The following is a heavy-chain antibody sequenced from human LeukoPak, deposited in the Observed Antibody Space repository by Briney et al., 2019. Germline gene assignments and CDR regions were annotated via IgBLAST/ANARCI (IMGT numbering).Heavy chain of an antibody. CDR2: INPNSGGT. J-gene: IGHJ4*02. CDR1: GYTFTGNY. Sequence: GASVKVSCKASGYTFTGNYVHGVRQAPGQGLEWMGWINPNSGGTNFAQKFQGRVTMTRDTSISTVYMEMSSLKFDDSAVYYCAREGSSGYVDYWGQGSLVTVSS. CDR3: AREGSSGYVDY. D-gene: IGHD3-22*01. V-gene: IGHV1-2*02.